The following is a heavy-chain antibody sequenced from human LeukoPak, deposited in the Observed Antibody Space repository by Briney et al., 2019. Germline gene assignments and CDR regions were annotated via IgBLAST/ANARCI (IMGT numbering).Heavy chain of an antibody. J-gene: IGHJ4*02. V-gene: IGHV3-74*01. CDR2: IIQDNSAT. Sequence: SGGSLRLSCAASGSTFRNYCMHWVRKAPGKGLEWVSHIIQDNSATFYADSVKASCTIYRENANDTLHLQMNSLRADDTAVDYCATNDYRGLGYWGQGTLVTVSS. CDR1: GSTFRNYC. CDR3: ATNDYRGLGY. D-gene: IGHD4-11*01.